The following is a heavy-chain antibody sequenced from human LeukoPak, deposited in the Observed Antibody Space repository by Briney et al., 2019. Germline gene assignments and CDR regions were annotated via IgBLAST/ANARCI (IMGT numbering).Heavy chain of an antibody. J-gene: IGHJ4*02. CDR3: ARVGDPYYYDSSGYYFDY. D-gene: IGHD3-22*01. V-gene: IGHV4-34*01. CDR2: INHSGST. Sequence: SETLSLTCAVYGGSFSGYYWSWIRQPPGKGLEWIGEINHSGSTNYNPSLKSRVTISVDTSKNQFSLKLSSVTAADTAVYYCARVGDPYYYDSSGYYFDYWGQGTLVTVSS. CDR1: GGSFSGYY.